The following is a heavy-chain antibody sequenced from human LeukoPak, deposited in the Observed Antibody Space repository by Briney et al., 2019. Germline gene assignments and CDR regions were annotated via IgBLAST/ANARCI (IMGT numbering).Heavy chain of an antibody. J-gene: IGHJ4*02. CDR2: ISYDGSKK. CDR1: GFTFNSYG. V-gene: IGHV3-30*03. CDR3: ARDAALYCGGDCYSWIPPHYDY. D-gene: IGHD2-21*02. Sequence: GGSLRLFCAVSGFTFNSYGMHWVRQSPGKGLEWVAVISYDGSKKYYADSMKGRFTISRDNSKNTLYLQMNSLRAEDTAVYYCARDAALYCGGDCYSWIPPHYDYWGQGTLVIVSS.